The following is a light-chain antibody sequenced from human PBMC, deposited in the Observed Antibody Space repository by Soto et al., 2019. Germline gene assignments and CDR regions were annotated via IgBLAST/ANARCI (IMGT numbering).Light chain of an antibody. V-gene: IGKV3-11*01. CDR3: QQRSDWPST. CDR1: QSVSRY. Sequence: EIVLTQSPATLSLSPGERATLSCRASQSVSRYLAWYQQKPGQAPRLLLYDASNRATGIPARFSGSCSGTDFTLTISSLEPEDFAVYYCQQRSDWPSTFGGGTKVQIK. J-gene: IGKJ4*01. CDR2: DAS.